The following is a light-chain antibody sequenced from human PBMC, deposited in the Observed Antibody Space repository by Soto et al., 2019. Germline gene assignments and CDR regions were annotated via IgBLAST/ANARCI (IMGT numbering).Light chain of an antibody. CDR3: QQRSHWPPIA. CDR1: QSVSKY. J-gene: IGKJ5*01. CDR2: DAS. V-gene: IGKV3-11*01. Sequence: EIVLTQSPATLSLSPGERVTLSCRASQSVSKYLAWYQQKPGQAPRLLIYDASNRATGIPARFSGSGSGTDFTLTISSLQPEDVAVYYCQQRSHWPPIAVGQGTRLEIK.